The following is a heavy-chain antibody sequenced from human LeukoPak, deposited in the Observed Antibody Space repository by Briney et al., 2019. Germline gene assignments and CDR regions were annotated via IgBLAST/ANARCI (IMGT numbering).Heavy chain of an antibody. J-gene: IGHJ6*02. CDR3: ARSPTIYYGMDV. V-gene: IGHV1-69*13. D-gene: IGHD3-3*01. CDR1: GGTFSSYA. CDR2: IIPIFGTA. Sequence: SVKVSCKASGGTFSSYAISWVRQAPGQGLEWMGGIIPIFGTANYAQKFQGRVTITADESTSTAYMELSSLRSEGTAVYYCARSPTIYYGMDVWGQGTTVTVSS.